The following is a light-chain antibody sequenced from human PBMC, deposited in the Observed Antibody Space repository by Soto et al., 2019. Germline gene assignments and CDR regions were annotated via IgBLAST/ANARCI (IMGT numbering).Light chain of an antibody. CDR2: DVS. CDR1: QNISNY. V-gene: IGKV3-11*01. Sequence: IVLTQSPATLSLSPGTRAPLSCRASQNISNYLIWYQQKPGQAPRLLIYDVSNRATGIPARFSGSGSGTDFTLTISSLQPEDFAVYYCQQDLNLPITFGQGTRLEIK. CDR3: QQDLNLPIT. J-gene: IGKJ5*01.